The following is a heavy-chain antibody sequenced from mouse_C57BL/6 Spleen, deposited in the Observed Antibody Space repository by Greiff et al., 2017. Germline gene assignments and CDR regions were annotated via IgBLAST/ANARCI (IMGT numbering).Heavy chain of an antibody. CDR1: GYTFTSYW. V-gene: IGHV1-55*01. Sequence: QVQLQQSGAELVKPGASVKMSCKASGYTFTSYWITWVKQRPGQGLEWIGDIYPGSGSTNYNEKFKSKATLTVDTSTSTANIHLYSLTTDVAAVDNCARYPYGYVDVWGTGTTVTVSS. CDR2: IYPGSGST. D-gene: IGHD5-1*01. CDR3: ARYPYGYVDV. J-gene: IGHJ1*03.